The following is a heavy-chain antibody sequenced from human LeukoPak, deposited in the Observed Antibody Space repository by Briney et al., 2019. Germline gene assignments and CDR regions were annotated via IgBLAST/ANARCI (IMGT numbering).Heavy chain of an antibody. CDR3: ARQAVAAAEVDY. J-gene: IGHJ4*02. V-gene: IGHV4-61*05. CDR2: IYYTGST. Sequence: TSETLSLTCTVSGDSISSSSYYWVWIRQPPGKGLEWMGYIYYTGSTSYNPSLKSRVTISMDTSKNQFSLKLSSVTAADTAVYYCARQAVAAAEVDYWGQGTLVTVSS. CDR1: GDSISSSSYY. D-gene: IGHD6-13*01.